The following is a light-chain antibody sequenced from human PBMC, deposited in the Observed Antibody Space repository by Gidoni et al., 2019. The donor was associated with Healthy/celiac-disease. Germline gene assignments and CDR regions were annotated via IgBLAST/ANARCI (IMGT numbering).Light chain of an antibody. CDR3: QQRSNS. CDR2: DAS. Sequence: EIVLTQSPATLSLSPGERATLSCRASQSVSSYLAWYQQKPGQAPRLLIYDASNRATGIPARFSGSGSGTDFTLTISSLEPEDFAVYYWQQRSNSFXQXTKVEIK. V-gene: IGKV3-11*01. J-gene: IGKJ1*01. CDR1: QSVSSY.